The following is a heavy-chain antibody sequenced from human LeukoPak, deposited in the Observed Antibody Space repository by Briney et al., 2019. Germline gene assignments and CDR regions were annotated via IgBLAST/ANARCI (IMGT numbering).Heavy chain of an antibody. J-gene: IGHJ4*02. CDR1: GGSFSGYY. CDR2: INHSGST. D-gene: IGHD3-3*01. Sequence: SETLSLTCAVYGGSFSGYYWSWIRQPPGKGLEWIGEINHSGSTNYNPSLKSRVTISVDTSKNQFSLKLSSVTAADTAVYYCARGHLYYDFWSGYRAFDYWGQGTLVTVSS. V-gene: IGHV4-34*01. CDR3: ARGHLYYDFWSGYRAFDY.